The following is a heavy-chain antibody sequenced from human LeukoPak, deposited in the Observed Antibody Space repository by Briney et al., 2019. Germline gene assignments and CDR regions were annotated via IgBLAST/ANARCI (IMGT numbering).Heavy chain of an antibody. D-gene: IGHD3-22*01. CDR3: AKDFRECFVPGYGCSDYYYGLDV. CDR2: ISGSGGST. Sequence: PGRSLRLSCAASGFTFDDYAMHWVRQAPGKGLEWVSGISGSGGSTYYADSVKGRFTISRDNSKNTLYLQMNSLRAEDTAVYYCAKDFRECFVPGYGCSDYYYGLDVWGQGTTVTVSS. J-gene: IGHJ6*02. V-gene: IGHV3-23*01. CDR1: GFTFDDYA.